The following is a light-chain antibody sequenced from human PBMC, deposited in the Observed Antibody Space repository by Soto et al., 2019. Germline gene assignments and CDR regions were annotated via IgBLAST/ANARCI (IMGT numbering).Light chain of an antibody. J-gene: IGLJ1*01. Sequence: QSALTQPASVSGSPGQSITISCTGTNSDVGGYNSVSWYQQHPGKAPKLMIYEVTNRPSGVSNRFSGSKSGNTASLTISGLQAEDEADYYCGAYTTSNTRVFGTGTKLTVL. CDR1: NSDVGGYNS. V-gene: IGLV2-14*01. CDR3: GAYTTSNTRV. CDR2: EVT.